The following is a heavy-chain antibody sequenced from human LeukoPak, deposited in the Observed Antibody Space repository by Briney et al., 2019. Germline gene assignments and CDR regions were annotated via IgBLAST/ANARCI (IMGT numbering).Heavy chain of an antibody. Sequence: GGSLRLSCAASGFTFSSYAMSWVRQAPGKGLEWASGISGSGATTSYADSVKGRFTISRDNSKNTLYLQMTSLRAEDTAVYYCAKDRAVVPPSDYWGQGTLVTVSS. CDR3: AKDRAVVPPSDY. CDR2: ISGSGATT. V-gene: IGHV3-23*01. D-gene: IGHD2-15*01. J-gene: IGHJ4*02. CDR1: GFTFSSYA.